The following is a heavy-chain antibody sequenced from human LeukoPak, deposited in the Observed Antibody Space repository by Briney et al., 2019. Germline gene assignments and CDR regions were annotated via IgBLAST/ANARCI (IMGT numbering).Heavy chain of an antibody. V-gene: IGHV3-21*01. CDR1: GFTFSSYS. CDR3: ARDKGYYDSSGYYYGGFDY. CDR2: ISSSSSYI. J-gene: IGHJ4*02. Sequence: GGSLRLSCAASGFTFSSYSMNWVRQAPGKGLEWVSSISSSSSYIYYADSVKGRFTISRDNAKNSLYLQMNSLRAGDTAVYYCARDKGYYDSSGYYYGGFDYWGQGTLVTVSS. D-gene: IGHD3-22*01.